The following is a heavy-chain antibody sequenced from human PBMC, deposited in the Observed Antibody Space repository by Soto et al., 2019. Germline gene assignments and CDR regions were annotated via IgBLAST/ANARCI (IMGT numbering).Heavy chain of an antibody. D-gene: IGHD2-2*02. V-gene: IGHV1-46*01. CDR1: GYTFTSYY. J-gene: IGHJ5*02. CDR3: ARDRYCSSTSCYSWFDP. Sequence: ASVKVSCKASGYTFTSYYMHCVRQAPGQGLEWMGIINPSGGSTSYAQKFQGRVTMTRDTSTSTVYMELSSLRSEDTAVYYCARDRYCSSTSCYSWFDPWGQGTLVTVSS. CDR2: INPSGGST.